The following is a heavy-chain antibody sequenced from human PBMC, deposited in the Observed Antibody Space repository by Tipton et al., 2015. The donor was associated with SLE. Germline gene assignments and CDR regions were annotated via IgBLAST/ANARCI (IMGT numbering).Heavy chain of an antibody. J-gene: IGHJ6*03. CDR1: GGSISSYY. CDR3: ARGYQLPLGPYYYYYRDV. Sequence: TLSLTCTVSGGSISSYYWSWIRQPPGKGLEWIGYIYYSGSTNYNPSLKSRVTISVDTSKNQFSLKLSSVTAADTAVYYCARGYQLPLGPYYYYYRDVWGKGTTVTVSS. D-gene: IGHD2-2*01. CDR2: IYYSGST. V-gene: IGHV4-59*01.